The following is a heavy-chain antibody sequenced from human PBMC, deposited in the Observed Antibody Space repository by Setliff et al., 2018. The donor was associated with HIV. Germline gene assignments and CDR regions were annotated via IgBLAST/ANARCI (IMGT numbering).Heavy chain of an antibody. Sequence: ASVKVSCKASGYSFTNYYIHWVRQAPGQGLEWMGVINPSSGDTLYAQNFQGRVTVTRDTSTSTAYMELRSLRSDDTAVYYCARAGAEVTSHFDWWGQGTLVTVSS. CDR1: GYSFTNYY. D-gene: IGHD2-21*02. V-gene: IGHV1-46*01. CDR2: INPSSGDT. J-gene: IGHJ4*02. CDR3: ARAGAEVTSHFDW.